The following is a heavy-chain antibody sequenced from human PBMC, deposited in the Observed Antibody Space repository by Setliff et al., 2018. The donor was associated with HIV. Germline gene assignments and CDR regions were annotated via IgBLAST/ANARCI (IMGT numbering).Heavy chain of an antibody. D-gene: IGHD2-21*01. CDR1: GFTFNMFW. J-gene: IGHJ4*02. Sequence: GGSLRLSCAASGFTFNMFWMSWVRQAPGKGLECVANIKQEGSEKNYVDSVKGRFTISRDNPKNALYLQMHSLSVEDTAVYYCARDPYPYGDYGGQGVLVTVSS. CDR3: ARDPYPYGDY. CDR2: IKQEGSEK. V-gene: IGHV3-7*01.